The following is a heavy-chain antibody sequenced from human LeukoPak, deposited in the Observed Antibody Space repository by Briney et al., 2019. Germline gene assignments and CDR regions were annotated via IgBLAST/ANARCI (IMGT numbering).Heavy chain of an antibody. CDR2: FDPEDGET. CDR1: GYTLTELS. CDR3: ATGRVVAADTPLDY. V-gene: IGHV1-24*01. Sequence: VASVKVSCKVSGYTLTELSMHWVRQAPGKGLEWMGGFDPEDGETIYAQKFQGRVTMTEDTSTDTAYMELSSLRSEDTAVYYCATGRVVAADTPLDYWGQGTLVTVSS. J-gene: IGHJ4*02. D-gene: IGHD2-15*01.